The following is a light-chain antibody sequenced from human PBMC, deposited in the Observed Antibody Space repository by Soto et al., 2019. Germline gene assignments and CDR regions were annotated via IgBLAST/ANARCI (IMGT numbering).Light chain of an antibody. J-gene: IGLJ3*02. Sequence: QSVLTQPPSVSAAPGQKVTISCSGGSSNIGINSVSWYQQLPEAAPKLLIFDNNKRPSGIPDRFSASKSGASATLGITGFQAGDEAHYYCAAWDSFLSSGVFGGGTKVTVL. V-gene: IGLV1-51*01. CDR1: SSNIGINS. CDR3: AAWDSFLSSGV. CDR2: DNN.